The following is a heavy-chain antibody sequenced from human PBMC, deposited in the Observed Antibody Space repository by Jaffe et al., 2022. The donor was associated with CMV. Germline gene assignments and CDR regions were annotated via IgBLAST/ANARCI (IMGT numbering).Heavy chain of an antibody. CDR2: MNPNSGNT. D-gene: IGHD3-9*01. J-gene: IGHJ6*02. CDR1: GYTFTSYD. Sequence: QVQLVQSGAEVKKPGASVKVSCKASGYTFTSYDINWVRQATGQGLEWMGWMNPNSGNTGYAQKFQGRVTMTRNTSISTAYMELSSLRSEDTAVYYCARNAAGYYGRYIHYYGMDVWGQGTTVTVSS. CDR3: ARNAAGYYGRYIHYYGMDV. V-gene: IGHV1-8*01.